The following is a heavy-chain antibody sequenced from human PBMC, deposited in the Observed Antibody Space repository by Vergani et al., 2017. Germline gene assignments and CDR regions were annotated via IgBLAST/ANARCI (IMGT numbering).Heavy chain of an antibody. Sequence: QVQLQQWGAGLLKPSETLSLTCAVYGGSFSGYYWSWIRQPPGKGLERIGEINHSGSTNYNPSLKSRVTISVDTSKNQFSLKLSSVTAADTAVYYCARGGEGPSAAAWRWFDPWGQGTLVTVSS. J-gene: IGHJ5*02. CDR3: ARGGEGPSAAAWRWFDP. CDR2: INHSGST. D-gene: IGHD6-13*01. V-gene: IGHV4-34*01. CDR1: GGSFSGYY.